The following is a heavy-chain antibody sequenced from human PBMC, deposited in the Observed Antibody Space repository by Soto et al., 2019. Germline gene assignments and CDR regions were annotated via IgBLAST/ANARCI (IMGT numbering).Heavy chain of an antibody. Sequence: QITLKESGPTLVKPTQTLMLTCTFSGFSLSTRGVAVGWIRQPPGKALEWLALIYWDDDTRYSPSLKSRLTITKDTSKNQVVLTTTHMDPAETATYVCARMRYNWNDGQKFDSWGQGTRVTVSS. CDR3: ARMRYNWNDGQKFDS. CDR1: GFSLSTRGVA. V-gene: IGHV2-5*02. J-gene: IGHJ4*02. D-gene: IGHD1-1*01. CDR2: IYWDDDT.